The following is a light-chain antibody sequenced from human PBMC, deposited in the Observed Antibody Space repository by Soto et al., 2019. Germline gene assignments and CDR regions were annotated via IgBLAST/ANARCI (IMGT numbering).Light chain of an antibody. CDR2: AAS. CDR1: QGISSY. J-gene: IGKJ1*01. CDR3: QQYYSYPPT. Sequence: AIRMTQSPSSLYASTGDRVTITCRASQGISSYLAWYQQKPGKAPKLLIYAASTLQSGVPSRFNGSGSGTDFTLTISCLQSEDFATYYCQQYYSYPPTFGQGTKV. V-gene: IGKV1-8*01.